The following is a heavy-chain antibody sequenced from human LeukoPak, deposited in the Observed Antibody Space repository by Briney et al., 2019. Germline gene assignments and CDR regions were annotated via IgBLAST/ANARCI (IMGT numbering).Heavy chain of an antibody. CDR3: ARVRGSRTFSYYYYGMDV. D-gene: IGHD4-23*01. CDR1: GFTFSDYY. CDR2: ISSSGSTI. J-gene: IGHJ6*02. V-gene: IGHV3-11*01. Sequence: GGSLRLSCAASGFTFSDYYMSWIRQAPGKGLEWVSYISSSGSTIYYADAVKGRFTISRDNAKNSLYLQMNSLRAEDTAVYYCARVRGSRTFSYYYYGMDVWGQGTTVTVSS.